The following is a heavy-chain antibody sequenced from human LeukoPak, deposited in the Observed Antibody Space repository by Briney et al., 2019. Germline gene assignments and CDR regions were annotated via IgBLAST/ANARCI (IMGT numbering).Heavy chain of an antibody. D-gene: IGHD1-26*01. CDR1: GGSVSSYY. CDR3: ARGSTGSFGP. J-gene: IGHJ5*02. CDR2: IYDDGST. V-gene: IGHV4-59*02. Sequence: SETLSLTCTVSGGSVSSYYWSWIRQSPGRGLEWIGYIYDDGSTDCNPSLKSRVTMSVDTSKNQFSLKLTSVTAADTAVYYCARGSTGSFGPWGQGTLVTVSS.